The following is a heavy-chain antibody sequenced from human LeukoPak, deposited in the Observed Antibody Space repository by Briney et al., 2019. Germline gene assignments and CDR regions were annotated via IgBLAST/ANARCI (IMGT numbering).Heavy chain of an antibody. Sequence: SETLSLTCTVSGGSISRFYWSWIRQPPGKGLEWIGYIYYSRNTNYNPSLKSRVTLSVDTSKNQFSLKLSSVTAADTAVYYCAREDPQTTVPEGMDVWGQGTTVTVSS. CDR2: IYYSRNT. V-gene: IGHV4-59*01. D-gene: IGHD4-17*01. CDR3: AREDPQTTVPEGMDV. J-gene: IGHJ6*02. CDR1: GGSISRFY.